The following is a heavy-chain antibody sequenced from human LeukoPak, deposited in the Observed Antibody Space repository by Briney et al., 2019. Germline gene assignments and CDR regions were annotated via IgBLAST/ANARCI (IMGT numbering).Heavy chain of an antibody. D-gene: IGHD3-10*01. CDR3: ARELLWFGTYYYGMDV. CDR1: GGSISSYY. J-gene: IGHJ6*02. Sequence: PSETLSLTCTVSGGSISSYYWSWMRQPAGKGREGIVRIYTSGSTNYNPSLKSRVTMSVDTSKNQFSLKLSSVTAADTAVYYCARELLWFGTYYYGMDVWGQGTTVTVSS. V-gene: IGHV4-4*07. CDR2: IYTSGST.